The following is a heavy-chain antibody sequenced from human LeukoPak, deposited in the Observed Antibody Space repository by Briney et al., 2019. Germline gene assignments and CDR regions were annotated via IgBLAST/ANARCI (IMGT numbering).Heavy chain of an antibody. Sequence: PSETLSLTCTVSGGSISSYYWSWIRQPAGKGLEWIGRIYTSGSTNYNPSPKSRVTMSVDTSKNQFSLKLSSVTAADTAVYYCARETTMTTYYYYGMDVWGQGTTVTVSS. V-gene: IGHV4-4*07. D-gene: IGHD4-17*01. J-gene: IGHJ6*02. CDR2: IYTSGST. CDR1: GGSISSYY. CDR3: ARETTMTTYYYYGMDV.